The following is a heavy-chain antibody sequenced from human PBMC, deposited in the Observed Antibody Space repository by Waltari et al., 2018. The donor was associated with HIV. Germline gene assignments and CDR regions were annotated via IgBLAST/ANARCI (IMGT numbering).Heavy chain of an antibody. CDR1: GFRVSAYG. Sequence: VQLEESGGGVVQPGRSRRLSCAASGFRVSAYGLHWVRQAPGKGVQWVAVIWYDGSKKEYSDSVKGRFTISKDNSKNTLFLQMNSLRVDDTAVYFCARVPFASSWSADSFDVWGPGTRITVSS. J-gene: IGHJ3*01. CDR2: IWYDGSKK. CDR3: ARVPFASSWSADSFDV. V-gene: IGHV3-33*01. D-gene: IGHD6-13*01.